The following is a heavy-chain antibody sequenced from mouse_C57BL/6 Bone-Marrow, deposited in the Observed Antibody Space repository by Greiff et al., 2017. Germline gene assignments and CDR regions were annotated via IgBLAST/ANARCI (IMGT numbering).Heavy chain of an antibody. V-gene: IGHV10-1*01. Sequence: EVQLVESGGGLVQPKGSLKLSCAASGFSFTTYAMNWVRQAPGQGLEWVARIRSKSNNYATYYADSVKDRFTNSRDDSESMLYLQMNNLKTEDTAMYYCVRHETGDYWGQGNTLTVSS. J-gene: IGHJ2*01. CDR3: VRHETGDY. D-gene: IGHD4-1*01. CDR1: GFSFTTYA. CDR2: IRSKSNNYAT.